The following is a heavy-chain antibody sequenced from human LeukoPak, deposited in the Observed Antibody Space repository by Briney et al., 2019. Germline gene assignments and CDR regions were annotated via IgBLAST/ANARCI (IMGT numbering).Heavy chain of an antibody. V-gene: IGHV4-59*12. Sequence: KTSETLSLTCTVSGGSISSYYWSWIRQPPGKGLEWIGYIYYSGSTNYNPSLKSRVTISVDTSKNQFSLKLSSVTAADTAVYYCARDGYGNYYDSSGYFQPAFDIWGQGTMVTVSS. CDR1: GGSISSYY. D-gene: IGHD3-22*01. CDR2: IYYSGST. CDR3: ARDGYGNYYDSSGYFQPAFDI. J-gene: IGHJ3*02.